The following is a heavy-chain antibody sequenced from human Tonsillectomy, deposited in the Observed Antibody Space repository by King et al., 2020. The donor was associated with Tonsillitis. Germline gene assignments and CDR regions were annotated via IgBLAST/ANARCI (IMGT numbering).Heavy chain of an antibody. CDR2: LSSGGGGT. CDR1: GFTFSSYA. D-gene: IGHD6-6*01. J-gene: IGHJ4*02. Sequence: VQLVESGGGLVQPGGSLRLSCAASGFTFSSYAMSWVRQAPGKGLEWVSALSSGGGGTYYADSVKGRFTISRDNSKNTLYLQMNSLGADDTAVYYCAKDQPSSSSGLRGEFDYWGQGTLVTVSS. CDR3: AKDQPSSSSGLRGEFDY. V-gene: IGHV3-23*04.